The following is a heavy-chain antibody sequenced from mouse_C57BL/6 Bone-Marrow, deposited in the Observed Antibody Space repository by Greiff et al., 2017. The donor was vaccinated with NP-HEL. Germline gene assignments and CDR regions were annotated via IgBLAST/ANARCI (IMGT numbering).Heavy chain of an antibody. CDR2: INSDGGST. CDR1: EYEFPSHD. V-gene: IGHV5-2*01. CDR3: ARLGDYYAMDY. Sequence: EVKLMESGGGLVQPGESLKLSCESNEYEFPSHDMSWVRKTPEKRLELVAAINSDGGSTYYPDTMERRFIISRDNTEKTLYLQRSSVRSEDTALYYCARLGDYYAMDYWGQGTSVTVSS. J-gene: IGHJ4*01. D-gene: IGHD3-3*01.